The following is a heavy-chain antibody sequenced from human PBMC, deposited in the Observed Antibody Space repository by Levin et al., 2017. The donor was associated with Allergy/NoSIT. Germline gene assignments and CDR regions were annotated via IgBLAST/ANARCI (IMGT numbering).Heavy chain of an antibody. Sequence: PGGSLRLSCAASGFTFSSYWMHWVRQAPGKGLVWVSRINSDGSHTNYADSVQGRFTISRDNAKNTLFLQMNSLRAEDTAVYYCARNHPSTNGSLIGYWGQGTLVTVSS. CDR3: ARNHPSTNGSLIGY. D-gene: IGHD2/OR15-2a*01. J-gene: IGHJ4*02. CDR1: GFTFSSYW. V-gene: IGHV3-74*01. CDR2: INSDGSHT.